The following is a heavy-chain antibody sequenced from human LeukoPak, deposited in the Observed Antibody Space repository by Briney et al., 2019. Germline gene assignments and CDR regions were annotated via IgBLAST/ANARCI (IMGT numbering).Heavy chain of an antibody. CDR1: GFTFNSYW. Sequence: GGSLRLSCAASGFTFNSYWMSWVRQAPGKGLEWVSAISGSGGSTYYADSVKGRFTISRDNSKNTLYLQMNSLRAEDTAVYYCAKFYSSSSGWRGAFDIWGQGTMVTVSS. CDR2: ISGSGGST. CDR3: AKFYSSSSGWRGAFDI. J-gene: IGHJ3*02. V-gene: IGHV3-23*01. D-gene: IGHD6-6*01.